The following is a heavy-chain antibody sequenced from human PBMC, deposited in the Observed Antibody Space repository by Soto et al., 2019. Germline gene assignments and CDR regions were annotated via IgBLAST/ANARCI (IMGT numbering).Heavy chain of an antibody. CDR2: IYYSGRT. Sequence: KASETLSPTCTVSGGSIRDYFWTWIRQPPGKGLEWIGYIYYSGRTNYNPSLKSRVSISVDTSKNHFSLQLRSVTAADTAVYYCARVGGDDFGDSGGFDYWGQGTLVTVSS. CDR1: GGSIRDYF. V-gene: IGHV4-59*01. CDR3: ARVGGDDFGDSGGFDY. J-gene: IGHJ4*02. D-gene: IGHD4-17*01.